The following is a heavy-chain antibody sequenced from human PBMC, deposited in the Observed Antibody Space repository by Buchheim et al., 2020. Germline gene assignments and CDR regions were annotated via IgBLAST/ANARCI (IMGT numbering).Heavy chain of an antibody. CDR2: ISSSSSYI. CDR3: ARGRLFTDYGDYLDY. CDR1: GFTFSSYR. V-gene: IGHV3-21*01. D-gene: IGHD4-17*01. Sequence: EVQLVESGGGLVKPGGSLRLSCAASGFTFSSYRMNWVRQAPGKGLEWVSSISSSSSYIYYADSVKGRFTISRDNAKNSLYLQMNSLRAEDTAVYYCARGRLFTDYGDYLDYWGQGTL. J-gene: IGHJ4*02.